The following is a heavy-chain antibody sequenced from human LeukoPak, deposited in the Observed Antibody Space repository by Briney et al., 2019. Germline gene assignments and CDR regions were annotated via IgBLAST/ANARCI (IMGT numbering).Heavy chain of an antibody. CDR3: ARRVRGVISLCYYYGMDV. J-gene: IGHJ6*02. CDR2: IYYSGST. CDR1: GGSISSYY. Sequence: SETLSLTCTVSGGSISSYYWSWIRQPPGKGLEWIGYIYYSGSTNYNPSLKSRVTMSVDTSKNQFSLKLSSVTAADTAVYYCARRVRGVISLCYYYGMDVWGQGTTVTVSS. D-gene: IGHD3-10*01. V-gene: IGHV4-59*08.